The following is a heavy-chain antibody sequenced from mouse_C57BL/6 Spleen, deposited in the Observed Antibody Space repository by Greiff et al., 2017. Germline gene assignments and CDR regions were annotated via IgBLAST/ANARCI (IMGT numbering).Heavy chain of an antibody. Sequence: VHLVESGPGLVAPSQSLSITCTVSGFSLTSYAISWVRQPPGKGLEWLGVIWTGGGTNYNSALKSRLSISKDNSKSQVFLKMNSLQTDDTARYYCARNLLRPYWAMDYWGQGTSVTVSS. CDR1: GFSLTSYA. V-gene: IGHV2-9-1*01. D-gene: IGHD1-2*01. CDR3: ARNLLRPYWAMDY. J-gene: IGHJ4*01. CDR2: IWTGGGT.